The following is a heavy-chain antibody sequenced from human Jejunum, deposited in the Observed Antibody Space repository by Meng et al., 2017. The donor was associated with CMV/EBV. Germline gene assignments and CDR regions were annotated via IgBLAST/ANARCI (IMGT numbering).Heavy chain of an antibody. Sequence: GSISSSSYYWGWLRQPPGKGLEWIGSMYYSGSTYYNPSLKSRVTISVDMSKNQFSLKLNSVTAADTAVYYCAGQIGVLSGYYYGYWGQGTRVTVSS. D-gene: IGHD3-3*01. CDR2: MYYSGST. V-gene: IGHV4-39*07. CDR3: AGQIGVLSGYYYGY. CDR1: GSISSSSYY. J-gene: IGHJ4*02.